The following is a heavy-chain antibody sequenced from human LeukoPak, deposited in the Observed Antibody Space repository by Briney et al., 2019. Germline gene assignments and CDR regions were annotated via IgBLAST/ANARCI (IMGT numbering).Heavy chain of an antibody. V-gene: IGHV4-30-4*01. CDR1: GGSISSGDYY. CDR3: ARDLGLGDHIVAP. D-gene: IGHD4-17*01. Sequence: PSETLSLTCTVSGGSISSGDYYWSWIRQPPGKGLEWIGYIYYSGSTYYNPSLKSRVTISVDTSKNQFSLKLSSVTAADTAVYYCARDLGLGDHIVAPWGQGTLVTVSS. J-gene: IGHJ5*02. CDR2: IYYSGST.